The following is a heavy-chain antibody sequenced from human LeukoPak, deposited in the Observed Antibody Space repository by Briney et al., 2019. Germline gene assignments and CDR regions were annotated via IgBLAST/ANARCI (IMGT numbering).Heavy chain of an antibody. CDR2: IIPIFGTA. V-gene: IGHV1-69*06. CDR3: ARPGGESGYDYYYYMDV. D-gene: IGHD5-12*01. Sequence: EASVTVSCKASGGTFSSYAISWVRQPPGQGLEWMGGIIPIFGTANYPRKFQGRVTNTADKSTSTAYMELSSLRSEDTAVYYCARPGGESGYDYYYYMDVWGKGTTVTVSS. J-gene: IGHJ6*03. CDR1: GGTFSSYA.